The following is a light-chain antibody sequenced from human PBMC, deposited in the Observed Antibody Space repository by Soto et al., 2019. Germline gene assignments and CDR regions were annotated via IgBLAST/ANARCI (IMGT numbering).Light chain of an antibody. J-gene: IGKJ1*01. Sequence: DFHMTQPLSILPASICKRVTLTRRASQSIGSSLNWYQQKPGKAPNLLIYGASNLESGVPPRFSGSGGGTDFTLTISSLQPEDFATYFCQQSYSRPRPFGQGTKVDIK. CDR1: QSIGSS. V-gene: IGKV1-39*01. CDR2: GAS. CDR3: QQSYSRPRP.